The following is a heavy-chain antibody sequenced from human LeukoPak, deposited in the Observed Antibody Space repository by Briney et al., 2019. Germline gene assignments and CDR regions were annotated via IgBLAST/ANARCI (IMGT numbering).Heavy chain of an antibody. D-gene: IGHD6-6*01. J-gene: IGHJ4*02. CDR1: GFTFSSYS. CDR2: ISSSSSYI. Sequence: PGGSLRLSCAASGFTFSSYSMNWVRQAPWKGLEWVSSISSSSSYIYYADSVKGRFTISRDNAKNSLYLQMNSLRAEDTAVYYCARAPYSSSSGFDYWGQGTLVTVSS. CDR3: ARAPYSSSSGFDY. V-gene: IGHV3-21*01.